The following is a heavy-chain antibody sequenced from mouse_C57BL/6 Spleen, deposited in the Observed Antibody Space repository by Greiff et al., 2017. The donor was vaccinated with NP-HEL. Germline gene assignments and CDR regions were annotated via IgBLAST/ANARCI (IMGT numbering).Heavy chain of an antibody. CDR3: ARGDYSNP. CDR1: GYAFSSYW. Sequence: VKLMESGAELVKPGASVKISCKASGYAFSSYWMNWVKQRPGKGLAWIGQIYPGDGDTNYNGKFKGKATLTADKSSSTAYMQLSSLTSEDSAVYFCARGDYSNPWGQGTLGTVSA. D-gene: IGHD2-5*01. CDR2: IYPGDGDT. V-gene: IGHV1-80*01. J-gene: IGHJ3*01.